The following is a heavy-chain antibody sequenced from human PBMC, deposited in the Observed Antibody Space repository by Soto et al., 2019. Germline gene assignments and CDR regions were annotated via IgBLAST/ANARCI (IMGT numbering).Heavy chain of an antibody. J-gene: IGHJ4*02. V-gene: IGHV3-66*01. Sequence: GGSLRLSCAASGFTVSNNYMTWVRQAPEGGLDWVSIIFSAGSTYYADSVRGRFTISRDNSKNTLYLQMNSLRAEDSAIYYCARGAGGNSWRSPTFDSWGQGTLVTVSS. CDR2: IFSAGST. D-gene: IGHD5-18*01. CDR1: GFTVSNNY. CDR3: ARGAGGNSWRSPTFDS.